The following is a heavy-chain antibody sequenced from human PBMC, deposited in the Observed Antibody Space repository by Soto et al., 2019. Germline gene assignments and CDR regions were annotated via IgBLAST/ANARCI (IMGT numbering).Heavy chain of an antibody. V-gene: IGHV1-18*01. J-gene: IGHJ5*02. CDR3: VREWQLSP. CDR1: VYTFTNYG. CDR2: ISGQNGNT. Sequence: QVQLVQSGDEVKKTGASVKVSCRASVYTFTNYGICWVRQAPGQGLLWMGWISGQNGNTLYAQKVQGSITLPKDPSTNTAEMEMMRMKINDTAMYYCVREWQLSPCGQGPLVTVSS. D-gene: IGHD1-1*01.